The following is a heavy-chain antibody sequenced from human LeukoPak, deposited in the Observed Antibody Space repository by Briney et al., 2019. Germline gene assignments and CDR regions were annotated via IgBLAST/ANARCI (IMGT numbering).Heavy chain of an antibody. Sequence: GGSLRLSCAASGFTFSSYEMNWVRQAPGKGLEWVSYIGASGTTIYYTDSVKGRFTVSRDNAKNSLYLQMNSLRAGDTAVYYCARDGSDYYDGSACQNWYFDLWGRGTLVTVSS. CDR3: ARDGSDYYDGSACQNWYFDL. J-gene: IGHJ2*01. CDR2: IGASGTTI. D-gene: IGHD3-22*01. V-gene: IGHV3-48*03. CDR1: GFTFSSYE.